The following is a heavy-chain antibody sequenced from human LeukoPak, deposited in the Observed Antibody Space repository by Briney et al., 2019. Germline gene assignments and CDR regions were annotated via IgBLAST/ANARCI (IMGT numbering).Heavy chain of an antibody. V-gene: IGHV3-23*01. D-gene: IGHD3-3*01. CDR1: GFTFSSYA. CDR2: ISGSGGST. CDR3: AKDRAYYDFWSGYPSYFDY. J-gene: IGHJ4*02. Sequence: PGGSLRLSCAASGFTFSSYAMSWVRQAPGKGLEWVSAISGSGGSTYYTDSVKGRFTTSRDNSKNTLYLQMNSLRAEDTAVYYCAKDRAYYDFWSGYPSYFDYWGQGTLVTVSS.